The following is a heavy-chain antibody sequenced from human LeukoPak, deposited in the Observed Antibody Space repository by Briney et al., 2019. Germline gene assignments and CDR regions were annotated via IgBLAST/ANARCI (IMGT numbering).Heavy chain of an antibody. V-gene: IGHV1-69*04. CDR1: GGTFSSYA. J-gene: IGHJ6*02. Sequence: ASVKVSCKPSGGTFSSYAISWVRQAPGQGLEWMGRIIPILGIANYAQKFQGRVTITADKSTSTAYMELSSLRSEDTAVYYCARPLSSGYYGYYYGMDVWGQGTTVTVSS. D-gene: IGHD3-22*01. CDR2: IIPILGIA. CDR3: ARPLSSGYYGYYYGMDV.